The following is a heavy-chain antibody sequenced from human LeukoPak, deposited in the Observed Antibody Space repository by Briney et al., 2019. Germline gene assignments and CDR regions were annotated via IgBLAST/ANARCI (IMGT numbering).Heavy chain of an antibody. CDR1: GGSFSGYY. CDR2: INHSGST. V-gene: IGHV4-34*01. Sequence: PSETLSLTCAVYGGSFSGYYWSWVRQPPGKGLEWIGEINHSGSTNYNPSLKSRVTISVDTSKNQFSLKLSSVTAADTAVYYCARDQSSVDAFDIWGQGTMVTVSS. CDR3: ARDQSSVDAFDI. J-gene: IGHJ3*02. D-gene: IGHD5/OR15-5a*01.